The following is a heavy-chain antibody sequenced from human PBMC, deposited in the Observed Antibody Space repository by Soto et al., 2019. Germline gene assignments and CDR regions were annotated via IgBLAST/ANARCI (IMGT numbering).Heavy chain of an antibody. Sequence: SETLSLTCAVYGGSFSGYYWSWIRQPPGKGLEWIGEINHSGSTNYNPSLKSRVTISVDTSKNQFSLKLSSVTAADTAVYYCATSLYDILTGYDRYFDYWCQGTLFTVSS. CDR3: ATSLYDILTGYDRYFDY. V-gene: IGHV4-34*01. CDR2: INHSGST. D-gene: IGHD3-9*01. J-gene: IGHJ4*02. CDR1: GGSFSGYY.